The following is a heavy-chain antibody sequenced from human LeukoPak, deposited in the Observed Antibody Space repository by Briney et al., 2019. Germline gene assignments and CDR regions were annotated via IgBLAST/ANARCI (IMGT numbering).Heavy chain of an antibody. J-gene: IGHJ4*02. CDR2: IYLSGST. Sequence: SETLSLTCTVSGGSISRGDYYCSWIRQPPGKGLEWIGYIYLSGSTYSNTSRRSRVTIAVDTSKNQFSLKLSSVTAADTAVYYCAREEPRGYYDRSGHYFDYWGQGTRVTVSS. CDR3: AREEPRGYYDRSGHYFDY. D-gene: IGHD3-22*01. CDR1: GGSISRGDYY. V-gene: IGHV4-30-4*08.